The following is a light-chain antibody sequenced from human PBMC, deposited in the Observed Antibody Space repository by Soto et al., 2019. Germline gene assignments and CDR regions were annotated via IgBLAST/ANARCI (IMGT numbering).Light chain of an antibody. V-gene: IGKV4-1*01. Sequence: DIAMTQSPDSLAVSLGERATINCKSGQSVLYSSNNKNYLAWYQQKPGQPPKALIYWATTRESGVPDRFSGSGSGTDFTLTISSLQAEDVAVYYCQQYYTTPLTFGQGTKVDIK. J-gene: IGKJ1*01. CDR3: QQYYTTPLT. CDR2: WAT. CDR1: QSVLYSSNNKNY.